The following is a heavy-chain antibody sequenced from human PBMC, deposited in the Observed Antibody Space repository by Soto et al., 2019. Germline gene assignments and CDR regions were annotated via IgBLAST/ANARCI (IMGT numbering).Heavy chain of an antibody. Sequence: QVQLVESGGGVVQPGRSLRLSCAASGFTFSSYGMHWVRQAPGKGLEWVAVRWYDGSYKFYADSVKGRFTISRDNSKKTLCLEMNSLRAEDTAVYYCAREALVETAMDTAGVDAFDIWGQGTMVTVSS. J-gene: IGHJ3*02. V-gene: IGHV3-33*01. CDR2: RWYDGSYK. CDR3: AREALVETAMDTAGVDAFDI. CDR1: GFTFSSYG. D-gene: IGHD5-18*01.